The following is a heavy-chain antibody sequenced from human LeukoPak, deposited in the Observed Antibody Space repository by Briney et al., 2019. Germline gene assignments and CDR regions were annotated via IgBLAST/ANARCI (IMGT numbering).Heavy chain of an antibody. J-gene: IGHJ4*02. CDR3: VRDFRSADY. CDR1: GFIFSLYC. CDR2: ICPDGTGI. Sequence: GGSLRLSCAASGFIFSLYCMHWVRQAPGKGPMWVSRICPDGTGISYADSVRARFTTSRDNAKNTVYLQMNGLREEDTAVYYCVRDFRSADYWGQGTLVTVSS. V-gene: IGHV3-74*01.